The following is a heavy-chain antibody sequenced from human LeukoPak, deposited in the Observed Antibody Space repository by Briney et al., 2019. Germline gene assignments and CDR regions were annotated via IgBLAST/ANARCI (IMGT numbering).Heavy chain of an antibody. Sequence: ASVTLSFTSSVYTCTTYTMNWVRHPPGQGLERMGWINSNTGNPTNTHGYTGRFVFSLDTSVSTAYLRISSLKAEDTAVYCCARGTGYSSSWPPHWGQGTLVTVSS. D-gene: IGHD6-13*01. J-gene: IGHJ4*02. CDR3: ARGTGYSSSWPPH. CDR1: VYTCTTYT. V-gene: IGHV7-4-1*02. CDR2: INSNTGNP.